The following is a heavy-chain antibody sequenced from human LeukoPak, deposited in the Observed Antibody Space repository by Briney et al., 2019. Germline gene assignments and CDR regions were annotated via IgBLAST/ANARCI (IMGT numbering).Heavy chain of an antibody. CDR1: GGTFSSYA. J-gene: IGHJ6*02. D-gene: IGHD3-3*01. Sequence: ASVKVSCKASGGTFSSYAIIWVRQAPGQGLGWMGRIIPILGIANYAQKFQGRVTITADKSTSTAYMELSSLRSEDTAVYYCARVYDFYALDVWGQGTTVTVSS. CDR2: IIPILGIA. V-gene: IGHV1-69*04. CDR3: ARVYDFYALDV.